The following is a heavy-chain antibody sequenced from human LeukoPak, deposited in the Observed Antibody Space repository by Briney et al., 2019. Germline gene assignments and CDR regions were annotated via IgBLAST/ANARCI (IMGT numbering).Heavy chain of an antibody. CDR1: GSTLSKLS. D-gene: IGHD2/OR15-2a*01. CDR3: TLHRLSFLNYFES. J-gene: IGHJ4*02. CDR2: FDPEDNSI. V-gene: IGHV1-24*01. Sequence: ASVTVSCKVSGSTLSKLSVHWVRQAPGKGLEWMGGFDPEDNSIIYAQKFQGRVAMSEDTSRDTTFMELNSRTSDDTAIYYCTLHRLSFLNYFESWGQGTLVTVSS.